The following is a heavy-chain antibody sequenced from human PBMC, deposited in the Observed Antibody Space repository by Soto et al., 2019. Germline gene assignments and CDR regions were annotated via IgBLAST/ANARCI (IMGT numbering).Heavy chain of an antibody. CDR3: AKVVYGSGSPRFCYGMDV. J-gene: IGHJ6*02. CDR2: ISGSGGST. CDR1: GFTFSSYA. V-gene: IGHV3-23*01. D-gene: IGHD3-10*01. Sequence: PGGSLRLSCAASGFTFSSYAMSWVRQAPGKGLEWVSAISGSGGSTYYADSVKGRFTISRDNSKNTLYLQMNSLRAEDTAVYYCAKVVYGSGSPRFCYGMDVWGQGTTVTVSS.